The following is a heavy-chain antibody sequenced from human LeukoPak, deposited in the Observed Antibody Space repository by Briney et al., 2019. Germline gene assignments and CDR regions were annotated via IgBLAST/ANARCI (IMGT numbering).Heavy chain of an antibody. Sequence: GGSLRLSCAASGFTFSTYAMHWVRQAPGKGLEWVAVISYDGSSKYYADSVKGRFTISRDNSKNTLYLQMNSLRAEDTAVYSRARSSYGYGDAFDIWGQGTLVTVSS. CDR3: ARSSYGYGDAFDI. CDR2: ISYDGSSK. D-gene: IGHD5-18*01. J-gene: IGHJ4*02. CDR1: GFTFSTYA. V-gene: IGHV3-30*04.